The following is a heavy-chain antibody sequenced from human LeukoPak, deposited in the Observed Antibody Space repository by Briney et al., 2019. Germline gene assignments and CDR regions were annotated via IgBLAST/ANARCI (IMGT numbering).Heavy chain of an antibody. Sequence: SETPSLTCTVSGGSISSSSYYWGWIRQPPGKGLEWIGSIYYSGSTYYNPSLKSRVTISVDTSKNQFSLKLSSVTAADTAVYYCASPYYDLWSGYQMGEGYFDYWGQGTLVTVSS. J-gene: IGHJ4*02. CDR1: GGSISSSSYY. D-gene: IGHD3-3*01. CDR2: IYYSGST. CDR3: ASPYYDLWSGYQMGEGYFDY. V-gene: IGHV4-39*01.